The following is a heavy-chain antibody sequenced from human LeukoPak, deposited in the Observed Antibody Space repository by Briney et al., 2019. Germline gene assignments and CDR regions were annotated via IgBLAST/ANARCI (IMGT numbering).Heavy chain of an antibody. J-gene: IGHJ1*01. CDR2: LSGSGGST. V-gene: IGHV3-23*01. CDR3: AIMHGYYDGSGYWVQ. D-gene: IGHD3-22*01. Sequence: GGSLRLSCAASGFIFSSYAMSWVRQAPGKGLEWVSGLSGSGGSTYYADSVKGRFTISRDNSKNTLYLQMNSLRAEDTAVYYCAIMHGYYDGSGYWVQWGQGTLVTVSS. CDR1: GFIFSSYA.